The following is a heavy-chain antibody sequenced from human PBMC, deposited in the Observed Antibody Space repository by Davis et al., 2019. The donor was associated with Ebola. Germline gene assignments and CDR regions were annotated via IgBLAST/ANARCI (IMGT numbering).Heavy chain of an antibody. D-gene: IGHD2-2*01. J-gene: IGHJ4*02. CDR2: IHSSGST. Sequence: SETLSLTCTVSGGSINNYYWTWIRQPPGKGLEWIGYIHSSGSTYYNPSLKSRANTSLDTSKNQFSLKLSSVIAADTAVYYCAREGKYRDESRTFDYWGQGTLVTVSS. CDR3: AREGKYRDESRTFDY. V-gene: IGHV4-59*06. CDR1: GGSINNYY.